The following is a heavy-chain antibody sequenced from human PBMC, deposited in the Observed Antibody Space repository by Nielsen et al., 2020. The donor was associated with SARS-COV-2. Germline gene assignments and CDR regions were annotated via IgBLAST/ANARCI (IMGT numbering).Heavy chain of an antibody. J-gene: IGHJ6*02. CDR2: ILHSGFT. CDR1: GGSLTAHD. CDR3: ARGRDTTTNSYLDV. Sequence: GSLRLSCALSGGSLTAHDWNWTCQPPGRGLEWLGEILHSGFTNNNPSLTTRLIISSDKSKNQFSLRLRSVTAADTAIYYCARGRDTTTNSYLDVWGQGTTVTVSS. D-gene: IGHD4-17*01. V-gene: IGHV4-34*01.